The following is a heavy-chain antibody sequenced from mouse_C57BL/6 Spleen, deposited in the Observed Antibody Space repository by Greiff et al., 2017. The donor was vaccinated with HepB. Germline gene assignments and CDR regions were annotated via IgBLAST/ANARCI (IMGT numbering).Heavy chain of an antibody. J-gene: IGHJ1*03. V-gene: IGHV5-4*01. CDR1: GFTFSSYA. CDR2: ISDGGSYT. Sequence: EVQGVESGGGLVKPGGSLKLSCAASGFTFSSYAMSWVRQTPEKRLEWVATISDGGSYTYYPDNVKGRFTISRDNAKNNLYLQMSHLKSEDTAMYYCARGQGGWYFDVWGTGTTVTVSS. CDR3: ARGQGGWYFDV. D-gene: IGHD3-2*02.